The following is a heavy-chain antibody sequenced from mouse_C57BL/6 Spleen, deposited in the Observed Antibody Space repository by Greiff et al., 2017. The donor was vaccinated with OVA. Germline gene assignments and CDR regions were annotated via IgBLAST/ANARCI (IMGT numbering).Heavy chain of an antibody. CDR1: GYTFTDYE. Sequence: QVQLQQPGAELVRPGASVTLSCKASGYTFTDYEMHWVKQTPVQGLEWIGTIDPADGGTDSTQKFKGKATLTVDKSSSTAYMQLRSLTSEDSAVYYCTRRWFAYAMDYWGQGTSGTVSS. CDR2: IDPADGGT. V-gene: IGHV1-15*01. D-gene: IGHD2-3*01. CDR3: TRRWFAYAMDY. J-gene: IGHJ4*01.